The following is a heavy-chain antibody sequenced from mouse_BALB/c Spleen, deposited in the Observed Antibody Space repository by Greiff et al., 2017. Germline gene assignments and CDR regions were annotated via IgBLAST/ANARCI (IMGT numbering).Heavy chain of an antibody. V-gene: IGHV5-12-2*01. CDR3: ARHEGVRLINFEN. D-gene: IGHD1-2*01. CDR1: GFTFSSYT. CDR2: ISNGGGST. Sequence: EVKLVESGGGLVQPGGSLKLSCAASGFTFSSYTMSWVRQTPEKRLEWVAYISNGGGSTYYPDTVKGRFTISRDNAKNTLYLQMSSLKSEDTAMYYCARHEGVRLINFENRGQGTTLTVSS. J-gene: IGHJ2*01.